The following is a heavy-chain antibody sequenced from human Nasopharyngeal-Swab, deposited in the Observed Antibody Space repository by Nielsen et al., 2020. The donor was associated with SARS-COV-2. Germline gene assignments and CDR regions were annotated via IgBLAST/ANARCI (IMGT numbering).Heavy chain of an antibody. D-gene: IGHD4-17*01. J-gene: IGHJ6*02. CDR2: IIPIFGTA. CDR1: GGTFSSYA. Sequence: SVKVSCKASGGTFSSYAISWVRQAPGQGLEWMGGIIPIFGTANYAQKFQGRVTIIADESTSTAYMELSSLRSEDTAVYYCARGSGDYDTRAPYYYYGMDVWGQGTTVTVSS. V-gene: IGHV1-69*13. CDR3: ARGSGDYDTRAPYYYYGMDV.